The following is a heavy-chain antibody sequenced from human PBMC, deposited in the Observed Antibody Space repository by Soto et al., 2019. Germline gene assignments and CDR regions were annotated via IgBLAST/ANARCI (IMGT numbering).Heavy chain of an antibody. V-gene: IGHV2-5*01. J-gene: IGHJ3*02. CDR1: GMSLTTSGVG. CDR3: ARGLATLPVFAFDI. Sequence: QITVRGSGPTLVEPTQTLTLTCSLSGMSLTTSGVGLGWIRQPPGKALEWLALIYWNDDKHYSPSLKSRVTITKDTSKNQAVLTVTNMDPADTATYYCARGLATLPVFAFDIGGQGTVVTVSS. D-gene: IGHD6-6*01. CDR2: IYWNDDK.